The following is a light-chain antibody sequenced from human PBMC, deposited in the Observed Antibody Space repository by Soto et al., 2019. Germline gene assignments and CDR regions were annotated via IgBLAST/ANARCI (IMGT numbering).Light chain of an antibody. J-gene: IGKJ4*01. CDR1: QSVSAY. Sequence: EIVLTQSPATLSLSPGERATLSCRASQSVSAYLAWYQQKPGHAPRLLIYDTSIRAAAIPARFSGGGSGTDFTLTISSLAPEDFAVYYCQQRSDWPLTFGGGTKVEIK. V-gene: IGKV3-11*01. CDR3: QQRSDWPLT. CDR2: DTS.